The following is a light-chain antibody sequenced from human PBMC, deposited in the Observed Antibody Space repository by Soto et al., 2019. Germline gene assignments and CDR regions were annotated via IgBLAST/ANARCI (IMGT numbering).Light chain of an antibody. V-gene: IGKV3-20*01. CDR1: QTISGD. CDR2: GAY. CDR3: QQYGRSPGT. Sequence: EIVLTQSPDTLSLSPGDRASLSCRASQTISGDLGWYQQRPGRPPTLPVHGAYRRTGDTPDRFSGSGDQTDFTLTISILEPEDFAVFYCQQYGRSPGTFGQGTKLQIK. J-gene: IGKJ2*01.